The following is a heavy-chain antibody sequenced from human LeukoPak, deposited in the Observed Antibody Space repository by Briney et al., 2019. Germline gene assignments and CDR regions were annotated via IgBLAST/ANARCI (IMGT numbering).Heavy chain of an antibody. CDR1: GGSFSGYY. J-gene: IGHJ4*02. V-gene: IGHV4-34*01. CDR3: ARGRGYSHHLDY. Sequence: SETLSLTCAVYGGSFSGYYWSWIRQPPGKGLEWIGEINHSGSTNYNPSLKSRVTISVDTSKNQFSLKLSSVTAADTAVYYCARGRGYSHHLDYWGQGTLVTVSS. D-gene: IGHD5-18*01. CDR2: INHSGST.